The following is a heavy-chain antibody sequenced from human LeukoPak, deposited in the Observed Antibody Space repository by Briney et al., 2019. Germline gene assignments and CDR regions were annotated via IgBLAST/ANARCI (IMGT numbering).Heavy chain of an antibody. Sequence: SVKVSCKASGGTFSSNAISWVRQAPGLGLEWMGGIIPIFGTANYAQKFQGRVTITTDESRRTAFMELSSLRSEDTAVYYCASQECEGIAAAGTIDWGQGTLVTVSS. CDR3: ASQECEGIAAAGTID. V-gene: IGHV1-69*05. J-gene: IGHJ4*02. CDR1: GGTFSSNA. CDR2: IIPIFGTA. D-gene: IGHD6-13*01.